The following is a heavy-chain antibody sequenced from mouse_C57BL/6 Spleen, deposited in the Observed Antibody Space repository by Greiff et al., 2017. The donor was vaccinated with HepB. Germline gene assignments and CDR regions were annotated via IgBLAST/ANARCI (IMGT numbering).Heavy chain of an antibody. D-gene: IGHD1-1*01. V-gene: IGHV5-6*01. Sequence: DVHLVESGGDLVKPGGSLKLSCAASGFTFSSYGMSWVRQTPDKRLEWVATISSGGSYTYYPDSVKGRFTISRDNAKNTLYLQMSSLKSEDTAMYYCARETTGDYWGQGTTLTVSS. J-gene: IGHJ2*01. CDR2: ISSGGSYT. CDR3: ARETTGDY. CDR1: GFTFSSYG.